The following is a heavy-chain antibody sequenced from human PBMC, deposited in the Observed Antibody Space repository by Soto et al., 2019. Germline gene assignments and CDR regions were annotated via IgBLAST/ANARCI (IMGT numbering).Heavy chain of an antibody. CDR1: GFTLNTYA. Sequence: PGGSLRLSCAASGFTLNTYAMSWARQAPGKGLEWVSSISPSGGTTYYADSVKGRFTISRGNSKNSLYLQMNSLRAEDTAVYYCARDRGWSLFDYWGQGTLVTVSS. CDR2: ISPSGGTT. V-gene: IGHV3-23*01. J-gene: IGHJ4*02. D-gene: IGHD6-19*01. CDR3: ARDRGWSLFDY.